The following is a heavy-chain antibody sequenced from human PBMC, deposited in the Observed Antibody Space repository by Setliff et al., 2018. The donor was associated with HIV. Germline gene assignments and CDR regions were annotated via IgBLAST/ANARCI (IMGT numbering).Heavy chain of an antibody. CDR1: GGTFRNYA. J-gene: IGHJ4*02. CDR2: SHTYNGNV. CDR3: VREFSWSAFYFDS. Sequence: ASVKVSCKASGGTFRNYAISWVRQAPGQGLQWMGWSHTYNGNVNYARNFRGRVTMTTDASTSTAFMEPYNLRSDDTAVYYCVREFSWSAFYFDSWGQGTLVTVSS. D-gene: IGHD2-8*02. V-gene: IGHV1-18*04.